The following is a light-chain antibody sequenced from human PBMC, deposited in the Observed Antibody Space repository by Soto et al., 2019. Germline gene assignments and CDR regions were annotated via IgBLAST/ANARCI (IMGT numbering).Light chain of an antibody. V-gene: IGKV1-5*03. Sequence: DLQMTQSPSTLSASVGDRVTITCRASQGISSWLAWYQQKPGKAPKLLIYKASSLESGVPSRFSGSGSGTEFTLTISSLQPDDFATYYCQQYNSYWTFGQGTKVEIK. J-gene: IGKJ1*01. CDR2: KAS. CDR1: QGISSW. CDR3: QQYNSYWT.